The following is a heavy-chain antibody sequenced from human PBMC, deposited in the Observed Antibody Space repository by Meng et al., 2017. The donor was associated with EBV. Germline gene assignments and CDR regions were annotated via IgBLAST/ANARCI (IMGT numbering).Heavy chain of an antibody. J-gene: IGHJ4*02. V-gene: IGHV4-4*02. CDR1: GGSISSSNW. D-gene: IGHD3-22*01. CDR3: ARDRGGYYDSSGYYAD. CDR2: IYHSGST. Sequence: QVQLQESGPGLVKPSGTLSRTCAVSGGSISSSNWGSWVRQPPGKGLEWIGEIYHSGSTNYNPSLKSRVTISVDKSKNQFSLKLSSVTAADTAVYYCARDRGGYYDSSGYYADRGQGTLVTVSS.